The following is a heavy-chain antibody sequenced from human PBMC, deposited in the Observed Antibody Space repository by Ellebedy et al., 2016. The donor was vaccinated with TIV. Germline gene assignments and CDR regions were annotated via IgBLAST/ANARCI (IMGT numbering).Heavy chain of an antibody. V-gene: IGHV4-59*08. CDR1: GGSMNNYY. CDR2: INYRGST. CDR3: ARHFYGGNPGWNDL. D-gene: IGHD4-23*01. J-gene: IGHJ2*01. Sequence: SETLSLTCTVSGGSMNNYYWSWMRQPPGKGMEWVADINYRGSTNSNSPLKSRVIISVDTYKNQFSLNLTSVTAADTAVYYCARHFYGGNPGWNDLWGRGTLVTVSS.